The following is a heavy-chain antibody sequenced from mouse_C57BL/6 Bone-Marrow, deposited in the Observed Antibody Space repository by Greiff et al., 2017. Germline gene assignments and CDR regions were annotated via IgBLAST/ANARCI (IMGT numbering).Heavy chain of an antibody. Sequence: QVHVKQSGPELVKPGASVKISCKASGYSFTSYYIHWVKQRPGQGLEWIGWICPGSGNTKYNEKFKGKATLTADTSSSTAYMQLSSLTSEASAVYYCAVRLRRVAGFAYWGQGALVTVSA. V-gene: IGHV1-66*01. D-gene: IGHD2-4*01. CDR2: ICPGSGNT. CDR1: GYSFTSYY. CDR3: AVRLRRVAGFAY. J-gene: IGHJ3*01.